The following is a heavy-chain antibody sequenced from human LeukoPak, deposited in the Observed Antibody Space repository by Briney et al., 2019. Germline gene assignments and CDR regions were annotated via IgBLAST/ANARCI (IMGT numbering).Heavy chain of an antibody. V-gene: IGHV4-38-2*02. CDR3: ARGSTSWYVGCFDP. CDR2: IHHTGST. D-gene: IGHD6-13*01. J-gene: IGHJ5*02. Sequence: SETLSLTCSVSNYSISSDYYWGWIRQPPGKGLEWIGSIHHTGSTDFNASLKSRVTMSIDASKNQLSLKVTSVTAADTAVYYCARGSTSWYVGCFDPWGQGTQVTVSS. CDR1: NYSISSDYY.